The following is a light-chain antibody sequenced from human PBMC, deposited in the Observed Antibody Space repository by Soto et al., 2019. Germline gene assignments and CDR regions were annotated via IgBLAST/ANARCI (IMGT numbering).Light chain of an antibody. J-gene: IGKJ5*01. Sequence: EIVMTQSPATLAGSPGETVTLSCRASQSLSGNLAWYQQKPGQAPRLLISGASSRATGIPDRFSGSGSGTDFTLTISSLEPEDFAVYYCQQRSNWPQITFGQGTRLEIK. CDR2: GAS. CDR3: QQRSNWPQIT. V-gene: IGKV3-11*01. CDR1: QSLSGN.